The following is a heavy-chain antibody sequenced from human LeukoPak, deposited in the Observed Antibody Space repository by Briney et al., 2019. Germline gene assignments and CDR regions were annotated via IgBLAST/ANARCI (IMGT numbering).Heavy chain of an antibody. Sequence: ASVKVSFKASGYTFTSYGISWVRQAPGQGLEWMGWISAYNGNTNYAQKLQGRVTMTTDTSTSTAYMELRCLRSDDTAVYYCARQTYSSGWSAEYFQHWGQGTLVTVSS. V-gene: IGHV1-18*01. J-gene: IGHJ1*01. CDR3: ARQTYSSGWSAEYFQH. CDR2: ISAYNGNT. CDR1: GYTFTSYG. D-gene: IGHD6-19*01.